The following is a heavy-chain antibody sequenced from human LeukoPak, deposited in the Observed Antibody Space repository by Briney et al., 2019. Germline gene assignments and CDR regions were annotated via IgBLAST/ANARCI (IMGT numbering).Heavy chain of an antibody. CDR2: IYSGGST. CDR1: GFTVSSNY. Sequence: GGSLRLSCAASGFTVSSNYMSWVRQAPGKGLEWVSVIYSGGSTYYADSVKGRFTISRDNSKNTLYFQMNSLRAEDTAVYYCARGYNYDFWSAGGMDVWGQGTTVTVSS. V-gene: IGHV3-66*01. CDR3: ARGYNYDFWSAGGMDV. D-gene: IGHD3-3*01. J-gene: IGHJ6*02.